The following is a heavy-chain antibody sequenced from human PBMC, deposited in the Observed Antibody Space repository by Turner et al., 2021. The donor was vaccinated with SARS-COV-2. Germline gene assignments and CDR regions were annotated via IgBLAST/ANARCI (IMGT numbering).Heavy chain of an antibody. J-gene: IGHJ6*03. Sequence: EVQLVESGGGLVQPGGSLRLSCEASGFTCSSSWMYWVRQAPGKGLVWVSRSNSDGSSTSYADSVKGRFTISRDNAKNTLYLQMNSLRAEDTAVYYCARAGSSGYQLLYRESSYYYYYMDVWGKGTTVTVSS. V-gene: IGHV3-74*01. D-gene: IGHD2-2*02. CDR3: ARAGSSGYQLLYRESSYYYYYMDV. CDR1: GFTCSSSW. CDR2: SNSDGSST.